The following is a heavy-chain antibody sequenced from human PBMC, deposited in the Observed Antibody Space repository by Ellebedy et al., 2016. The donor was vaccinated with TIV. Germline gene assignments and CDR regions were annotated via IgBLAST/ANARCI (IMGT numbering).Heavy chain of an antibody. CDR3: SRGGGCGGGTCYYPDF. V-gene: IGHV3-21*01. CDR2: ISTITNY. D-gene: IGHD2-15*01. J-gene: IGHJ4*02. Sequence: GESLKISCAASGFTFSTYSLNWVRQAPGKGLEWVSSISTITNYADSVRGRFTISRDNAKNSTYLQMNSLRAEDTAVYYCSRGGGCGGGTCYYPDFWGQGTLVTVSS. CDR1: GFTFSTYS.